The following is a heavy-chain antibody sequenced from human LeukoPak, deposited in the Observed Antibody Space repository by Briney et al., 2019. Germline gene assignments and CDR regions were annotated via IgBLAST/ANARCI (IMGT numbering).Heavy chain of an antibody. CDR3: ARGGCSGGSCYSSNYYFDY. V-gene: IGHV1-3*03. CDR1: GYTFTSYA. Sequence: ASVKVSCKASGYTFTSYAMHWVRQAPGQRLEWMGWINAGNGNTKYSQEFQGRVTITRDTSASTAYMELSSLRSEDMAVYYCARGGCSGGSCYSSNYYFDYWGQGTLVTVSS. D-gene: IGHD2-15*01. CDR2: INAGNGNT. J-gene: IGHJ4*02.